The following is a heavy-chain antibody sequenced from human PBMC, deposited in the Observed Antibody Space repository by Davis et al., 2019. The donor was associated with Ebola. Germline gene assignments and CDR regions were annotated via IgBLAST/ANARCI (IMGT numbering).Heavy chain of an antibody. J-gene: IGHJ6*02. CDR3: AKPIAAAGIFYIHYYYGMDV. Sequence: PGGSLRLSCAASGFTFSDYYMSWIRQAPGKGLEWVSYISSSGSTIYYADSVKGRFTISRDTSKNTLYLQMNSLRAEDTAVYYCAKPIAAAGIFYIHYYYGMDVWGQGTTVTVSS. CDR1: GFTFSDYY. CDR2: ISSSGSTI. D-gene: IGHD6-13*01. V-gene: IGHV3-11*01.